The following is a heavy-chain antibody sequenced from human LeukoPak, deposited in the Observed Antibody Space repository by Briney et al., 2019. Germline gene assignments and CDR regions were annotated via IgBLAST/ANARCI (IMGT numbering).Heavy chain of an antibody. CDR3: ARHSGSYLKSALHI. J-gene: IGHJ3*02. D-gene: IGHD1-26*01. Sequence: PSETLSLTCTVSGGSISSSSYYWVWIRQPPGKGLEWIGSMYYSGSTYYNPSLKSRVTISVDTSKNQFSLELTSVTAADTAVYYCARHSGSYLKSALHIWGQGTMVTVSS. CDR2: MYYSGST. CDR1: GGSISSSSYY. V-gene: IGHV4-39*01.